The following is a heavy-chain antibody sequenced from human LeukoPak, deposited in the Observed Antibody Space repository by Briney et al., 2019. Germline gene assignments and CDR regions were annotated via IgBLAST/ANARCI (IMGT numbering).Heavy chain of an antibody. CDR1: GFTFSRYG. V-gene: IGHV3-33*01. CDR3: ARVRDSRDSDAFDT. Sequence: GGSLRVSCAASGFTFSRYGMHWVRQAPGKGLEWVALIWFDGTNENYGDSVNGRFTISRDNSKNTVYLEMSSLRAEDTALYYCARVRDSRDSDAFDTWGQGTMVTISS. CDR2: IWFDGTNE. D-gene: IGHD6-13*01. J-gene: IGHJ3*02.